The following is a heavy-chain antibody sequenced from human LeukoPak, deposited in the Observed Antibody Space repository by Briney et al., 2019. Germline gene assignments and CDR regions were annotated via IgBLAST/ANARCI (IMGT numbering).Heavy chain of an antibody. CDR2: ISAYNGNT. CDR1: GYTFTSYG. V-gene: IGHV1-18*01. Sequence: ASVKVSCTASGYTFTSYGISWVRQAPGQGLEWMGWISAYNGNTNYAQKLRGRVTMTTDTSTSTAYMELRSLRSDDTAVYYCARCPPDTVGATGAIVAFDIWGQGTMVTVSS. CDR3: ARCPPDTVGATGAIVAFDI. J-gene: IGHJ3*02. D-gene: IGHD1-26*01.